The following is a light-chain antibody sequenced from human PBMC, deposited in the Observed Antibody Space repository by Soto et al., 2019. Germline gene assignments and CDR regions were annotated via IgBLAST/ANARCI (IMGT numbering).Light chain of an antibody. J-gene: IGKJ1*01. CDR1: QSVGSSY. CDR2: GAS. Sequence: EIVLTQSPGTLSLSPGERATLSCRASQSVGSSYLAWYQQKPGQAPRLLISGASSRAPGIPDRFSGSGSGTDFTLTISRLEPEDFAVYYCQRYDNSPTWTFGQGTKVEIK. CDR3: QRYDNSPTWT. V-gene: IGKV3-20*01.